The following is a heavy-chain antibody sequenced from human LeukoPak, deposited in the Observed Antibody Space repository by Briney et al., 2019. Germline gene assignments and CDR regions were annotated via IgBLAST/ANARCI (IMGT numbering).Heavy chain of an antibody. CDR3: ARHIAAAEPYFDY. J-gene: IGHJ4*02. V-gene: IGHV4-38-2*02. CDR1: GYSISSGYY. D-gene: IGHD6-13*01. CDR2: IYHSGST. Sequence: PSETLSLTCTVSGYSISSGYYWGWIRPPPGKGLEWIGIIYHSGSTYYSPSLKSRVTISVDTSKNQFFLKLSSVTAADTAVYYCARHIAAAEPYFDYWGQGTLVTVSS.